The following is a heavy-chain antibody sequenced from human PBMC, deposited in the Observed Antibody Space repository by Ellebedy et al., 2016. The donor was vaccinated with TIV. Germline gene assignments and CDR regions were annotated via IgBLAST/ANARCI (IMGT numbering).Heavy chain of an antibody. J-gene: IGHJ4*02. V-gene: IGHV3-48*01. Sequence: GGSLRLSCAASGFTFSSYSMNWVRQAPGKGLEWVSYISSSSSTIYYADSVKGRFTISRDNAKNSLYLQMNSLRAEDTAVYYCARDIPDGYYYGSGSYYNFDYWGQGTLVTVSS. CDR2: ISSSSSTI. D-gene: IGHD3-10*01. CDR3: ARDIPDGYYYGSGSYYNFDY. CDR1: GFTFSSYS.